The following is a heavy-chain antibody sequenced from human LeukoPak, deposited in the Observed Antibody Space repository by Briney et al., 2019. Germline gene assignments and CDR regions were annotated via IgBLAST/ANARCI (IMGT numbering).Heavy chain of an antibody. CDR2: IYTSGST. V-gene: IGHV4-4*07. J-gene: IGHJ4*02. D-gene: IGHD3-22*01. CDR1: GVSISSYY. CDR3: AREGQGMYYYGSSRQLDFFDY. Sequence: PSETLSLTCTGSGVSISSYYWSWIRQPAGKGLEWIGRIYTSGSTKYNPSLKSRVTMSVDTSKNQFSLKLSSVTAAGTAVYYCAREGQGMYYYGSSRQLDFFDYWGQGTLVTVSS.